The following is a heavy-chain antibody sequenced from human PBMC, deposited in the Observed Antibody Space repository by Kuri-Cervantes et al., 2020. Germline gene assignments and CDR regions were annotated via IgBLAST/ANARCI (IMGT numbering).Heavy chain of an antibody. Sequence: ASVKVSCKASGYTFTSYGISWVRQAPGQGLEWMGWISACNGNTNYAQKLQGRVTMTTGTSTSTAYMELRSLRSDDTAVYYCARVRYYYDSSGYTSDYWGQGTLVTVSS. D-gene: IGHD3-22*01. CDR1: GYTFTSYG. CDR3: ARVRYYYDSSGYTSDY. J-gene: IGHJ4*02. CDR2: ISACNGNT. V-gene: IGHV1-18*01.